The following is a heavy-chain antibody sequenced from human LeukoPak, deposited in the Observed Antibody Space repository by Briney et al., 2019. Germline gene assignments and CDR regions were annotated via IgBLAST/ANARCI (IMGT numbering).Heavy chain of an antibody. Sequence: GGSLRLSCAASGFTFSSYGMHWVRQAPGKGLEWVAFIRYDGSNKYYADSVKGRFTISRDNSKNTLYLQMNSLRAEDTAVYYCARGKGTPHYYYYYYMDVWGKGTTVTISS. CDR2: IRYDGSNK. D-gene: IGHD3-16*01. CDR1: GFTFSSYG. J-gene: IGHJ6*03. V-gene: IGHV3-30*02. CDR3: ARGKGTPHYYYYYYMDV.